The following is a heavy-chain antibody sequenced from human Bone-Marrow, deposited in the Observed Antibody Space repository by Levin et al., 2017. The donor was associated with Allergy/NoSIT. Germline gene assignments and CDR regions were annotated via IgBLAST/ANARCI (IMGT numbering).Heavy chain of an antibody. CDR3: ARLTRIATAAFS. D-gene: IGHD6-13*01. CDR2: IYHSGTT. CDR1: GGSISSSPYY. J-gene: IGHJ5*02. V-gene: IGHV4-39*01. Sequence: SQTLSLTCTVSGGSISSSPYYWGWIRQPPGKGLEWIGSIYHSGTTYYTLSLKSRVTISVDTSQHQFSLKLCSVTAADTAIYYCARLTRIATAAFSWGQGTLVTVSS.